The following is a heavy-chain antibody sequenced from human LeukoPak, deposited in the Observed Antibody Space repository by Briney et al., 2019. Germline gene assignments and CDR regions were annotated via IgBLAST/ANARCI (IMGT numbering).Heavy chain of an antibody. J-gene: IGHJ6*02. CDR3: ARVGYSYGPIQGYYYGMDV. V-gene: IGHV1-2*02. D-gene: IGHD5-18*01. Sequence: ASVKVSCKASGYTFTGYYMHWVRQAPGQGLEWMGWINPNSGGTNYAQKFQGRVTMTRDTSISTAYMELSRLRSDDTAVYYCARVGYSYGPIQGYYYGMDVWGQGTTVTVSS. CDR2: INPNSGGT. CDR1: GYTFTGYY.